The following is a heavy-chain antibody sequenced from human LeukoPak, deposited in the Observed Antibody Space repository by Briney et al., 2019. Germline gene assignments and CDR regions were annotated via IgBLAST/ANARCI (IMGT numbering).Heavy chain of an antibody. D-gene: IGHD5-24*01. J-gene: IGHJ4*02. CDR2: ISGSGGST. CDR3: AKDVESMATIRPFDY. CDR1: GFTFSTYA. V-gene: IGHV3-23*01. Sequence: PGGSLRLSCAASGFTFSTYAMSWVRQAPGKGLEWVSAISGSGGSTYYADSVKGRFSISRDNSKNTLYLQMNSLRAEDTAVYYCAKDVESMATIRPFDYWGQGTLVTVSS.